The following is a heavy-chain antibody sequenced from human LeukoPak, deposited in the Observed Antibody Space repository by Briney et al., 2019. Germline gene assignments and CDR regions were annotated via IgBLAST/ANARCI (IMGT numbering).Heavy chain of an antibody. CDR1: GFTFSSYA. Sequence: GGSLRLSCAASGFTFSSYAMSWVRQAPGKGLEWVSATSGSGGSTYYADSVKGRFTISRDNSKNTLYLQMNSLRAEDTAVYYCARRRPGYYYDSSGSSAPDFDYWGQGTLVTVSS. CDR2: TSGSGGST. J-gene: IGHJ4*02. D-gene: IGHD3-22*01. V-gene: IGHV3-23*01. CDR3: ARRRPGYYYDSSGSSAPDFDY.